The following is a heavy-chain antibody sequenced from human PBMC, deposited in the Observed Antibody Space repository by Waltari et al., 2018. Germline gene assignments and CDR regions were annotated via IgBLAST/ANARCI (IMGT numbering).Heavy chain of an antibody. Sequence: QLQESVPALFEPSGTLSLICAVPGDSMNYWWSWVRQPPGKGLDRIGQGLGSGRTNCNPSFARRVTISLETSTHQFALKMTSATAADTALYYCARDRGRGLYLDTWGQGILVTVSP. J-gene: IGHJ4*02. D-gene: IGHD2-15*01. CDR1: GDSMNYW. V-gene: IGHV4-4*02. CDR3: ARDRGRGLYLDT. CDR2: GLGSGRT.